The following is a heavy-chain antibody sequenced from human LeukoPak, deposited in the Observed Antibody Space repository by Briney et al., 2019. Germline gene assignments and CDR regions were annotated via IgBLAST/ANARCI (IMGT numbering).Heavy chain of an antibody. CDR1: GFSFSDSV. CDR3: VKEAYYGWGSSPTFYFDY. CDR2: ISHDVKTT. D-gene: IGHD3-10*01. J-gene: IGHJ4*02. V-gene: IGHV3-30*04. Sequence: GKSLRLSCVASGFSFSDSVTHWVRQAPGKGLEWVAVISHDVKTTYYADSAKGRFTISRDNSRNTVFLQMNRLRPEDTAVYYCVKEAYYGWGSSPTFYFDYWGQGTRVTVSS.